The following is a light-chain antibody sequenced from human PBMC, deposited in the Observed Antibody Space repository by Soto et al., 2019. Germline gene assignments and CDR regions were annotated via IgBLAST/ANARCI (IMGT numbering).Light chain of an antibody. J-gene: IGKJ5*01. CDR1: QSVSSY. CDR3: QQRSVWPIT. Sequence: EIVLTQSPATLSLSPGERATLSCRASQSVSSYLAWYQQKPGQAPRLLIYDASNRATGIPARFSGSGSGTDFTLTISGLEPEDFAVYYCQQRSVWPITFGQGTQLEIK. CDR2: DAS. V-gene: IGKV3-11*01.